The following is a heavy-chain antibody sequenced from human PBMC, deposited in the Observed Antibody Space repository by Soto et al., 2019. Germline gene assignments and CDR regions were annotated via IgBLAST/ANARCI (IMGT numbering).Heavy chain of an antibody. D-gene: IGHD5-12*01. Sequence: SETLSLTCTVSGGSIIDGQTYLNWIRQHPERGLEWMGYINYRGSTNYSPALKSRPLISIDTSKRQFSLRLTSVTAADTSVYYCATTGSWPRQIDYWGQGTLVTVSS. CDR3: ATTGSWPRQIDY. CDR2: INYRGST. J-gene: IGHJ4*02. V-gene: IGHV4-31*03. CDR1: GGSIIDGQTY.